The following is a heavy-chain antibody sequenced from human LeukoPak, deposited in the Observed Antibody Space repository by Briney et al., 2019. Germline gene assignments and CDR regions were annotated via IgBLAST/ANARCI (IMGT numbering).Heavy chain of an antibody. CDR3: AKDLGITDAFDI. J-gene: IGHJ3*02. V-gene: IGHV3-30*02. CDR1: GFTFSSYG. Sequence: PGGSLRLSCAASGFTFSSYGMHWVRQAPGKGLEWVAFIRYDGSNKYYADSVKGRFTISRDNSKNTLYLQMNSLRAEDTAVYYCAKDLGITDAFDIWGQGTMVTVSS. CDR2: IRYDGSNK. D-gene: IGHD1-14*01.